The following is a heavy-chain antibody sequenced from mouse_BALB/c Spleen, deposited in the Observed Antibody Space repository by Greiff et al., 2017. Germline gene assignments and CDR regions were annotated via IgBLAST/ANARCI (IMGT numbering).Heavy chain of an antibody. CDR2: IDPANGNT. CDR1: GFNIKDTY. Sequence: VQLQQSGAELVKPGASVKLSCTASGFNIKDTYMHWVKQRPEQGLEWIGRIDPANGNTKYDPKFQGKATITADTSSNTAYLQLSSLTSEDTAVYYCARETMTGYWYFDVWGAGTTVTVSS. D-gene: IGHD2-13*01. J-gene: IGHJ1*01. CDR3: ARETMTGYWYFDV. V-gene: IGHV14-3*02.